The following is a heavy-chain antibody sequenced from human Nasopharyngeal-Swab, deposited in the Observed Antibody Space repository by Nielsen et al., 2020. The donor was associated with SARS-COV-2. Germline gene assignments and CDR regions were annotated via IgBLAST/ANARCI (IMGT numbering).Heavy chain of an antibody. CDR2: IYHSGST. D-gene: IGHD6-19*01. J-gene: IGHJ4*02. V-gene: IGHV4-4*02. CDR3: ASLYSSGWPRPGY. Sequence: VRRCPGKGLEWIGEIYHSGSTNYNPSLKSRVTISVDKSKNQFSLKLSSVTAADTAVYYCASLYSSGWPRPGYWGQGTLVTVSS.